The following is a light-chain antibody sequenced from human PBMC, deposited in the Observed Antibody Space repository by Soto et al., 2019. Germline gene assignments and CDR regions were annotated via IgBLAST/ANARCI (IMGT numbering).Light chain of an antibody. CDR2: DAS. V-gene: IGKV3-11*01. Sequence: SVLTQSPATLSFSPCERATLSCRASQSVSSYLAWYQQKPGQAPRLLIYDASNRATGIPARFSGSGSGTDFTLTISSLEPEDFAVYYCQQRSNCLFGQGTRLEIK. CDR1: QSVSSY. CDR3: QQRSNCL. J-gene: IGKJ5*01.